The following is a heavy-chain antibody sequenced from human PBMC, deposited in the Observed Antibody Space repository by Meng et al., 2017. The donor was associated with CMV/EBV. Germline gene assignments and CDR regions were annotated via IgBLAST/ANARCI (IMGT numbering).Heavy chain of an antibody. CDR3: APAYYYDSSGYFDAFDT. J-gene: IGHJ3*02. CDR1: GFTFSNAW. V-gene: IGHV3-15*01. CDR2: IKSKTDGGTT. Sequence: GGSLRLSCAASGFTFSNAWMSWVRQAPGKGLEWVGRIKSKTDGGTTDYAAPVKGRFTISRDDSKNTLYLQMNSLKTEDTAVYYCAPAYYYDSSGYFDAFDTWGQGTMVTVSS. D-gene: IGHD3-22*01.